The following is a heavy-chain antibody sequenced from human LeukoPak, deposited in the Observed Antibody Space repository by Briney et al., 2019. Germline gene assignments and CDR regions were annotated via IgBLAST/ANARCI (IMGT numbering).Heavy chain of an antibody. D-gene: IGHD6-19*01. CDR2: IRYDGSNK. CDR3: AKDRQWLYYMDV. J-gene: IGHJ6*03. CDR1: GFSFNKYG. V-gene: IGHV3-30*02. Sequence: GGSLRLSCAASGFSFNKYGMHWVRQAPGKGLEWVAFIRYDGSNKYYADSVKGRFTISRDNSKNTLYLQMNSLRAEDTAVYYCAKDRQWLYYMDVWGKGTTVTISS.